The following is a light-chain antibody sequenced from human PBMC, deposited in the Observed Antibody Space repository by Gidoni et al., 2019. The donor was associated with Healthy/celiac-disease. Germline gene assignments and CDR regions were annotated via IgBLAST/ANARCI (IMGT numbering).Light chain of an antibody. CDR3: QQYYSTPWT. CDR2: WAS. J-gene: IGKJ1*01. V-gene: IGKV4-1*01. Sequence: DIVMTQSPASLAVSLGERATINCKSSPSVLYSSNNKNYLAWYQQKPGQPPKLLIYWASTRESGVPDRFSGSGSGTDFTLTISSLLAEDVAVYYCQQYYSTPWTFGQXTQVDIK. CDR1: PSVLYSSNNKNY.